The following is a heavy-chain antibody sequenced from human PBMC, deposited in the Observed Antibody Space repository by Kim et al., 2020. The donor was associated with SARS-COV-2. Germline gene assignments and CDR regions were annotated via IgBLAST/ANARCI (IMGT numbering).Heavy chain of an antibody. J-gene: IGHJ1*01. CDR2: ISGSGGST. CDR1: GFTFSSYA. Sequence: GGSLRLSCAASGFTFSSYAMSWVRQAPGKGLEWVSAISGSGGSTYYADSVKGRFTISRDNSKNTLYLQMNSLRAEDTAVYYCAKPRSGAARSAEYFQHWGQGTLVTVSS. V-gene: IGHV3-23*01. CDR3: AKPRSGAARSAEYFQH. D-gene: IGHD1-26*01.